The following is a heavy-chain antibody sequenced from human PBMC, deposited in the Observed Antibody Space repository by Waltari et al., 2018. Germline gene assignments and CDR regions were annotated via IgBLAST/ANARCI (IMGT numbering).Heavy chain of an antibody. Sequence: EVQLLESGGGLVQPGGSLRLSCAASGFTFSSYAMSWVRQAPGKGLEWVSAISGSGGSTYSADSVKGRFTISRDNSKNTLYLQMNSLRAEDTAVYYCAKAVTWTVTPKYYFDYWGQGTLVTVSS. CDR2: ISGSGGST. J-gene: IGHJ4*02. CDR3: AKAVTWTVTPKYYFDY. CDR1: GFTFSSYA. V-gene: IGHV3-23*01. D-gene: IGHD4-17*01.